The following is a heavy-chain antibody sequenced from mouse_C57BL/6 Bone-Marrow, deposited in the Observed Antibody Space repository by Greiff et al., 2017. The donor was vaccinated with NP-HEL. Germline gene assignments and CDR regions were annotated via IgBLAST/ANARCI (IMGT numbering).Heavy chain of an antibody. D-gene: IGHD1-1*02. J-gene: IGHJ4*01. Sequence: EVMLVESGGDLVKPGGSLKLSCAASGFTFSSYGMSWVRQTPDKRLEWVATISSGGSYTYYPDSVKGRFTISRDNAKNTLYLQMSSLKSEDTAMYYCARHSRLLGAMDYWGQGTSVTVSS. V-gene: IGHV5-6*02. CDR2: ISSGGSYT. CDR3: ARHSRLLGAMDY. CDR1: GFTFSSYG.